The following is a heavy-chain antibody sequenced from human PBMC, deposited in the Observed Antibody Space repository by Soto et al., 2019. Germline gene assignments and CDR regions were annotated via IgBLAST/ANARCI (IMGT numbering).Heavy chain of an antibody. J-gene: IGHJ6*03. CDR3: APTVSVDYDYLWGSYRSGYYYYYMDV. D-gene: IGHD3-16*02. CDR2: IYWDDDK. Sequence: SGPTLVNPTQTLTLTCTFSGFSLSTSGVGVGWIRQPPGKALEWLALIYWDDDKRYSPSLKSRLTITKDTSKNQVVLTMTNMDPVDTATYYCAPTVSVDYDYLWGSYRSGYYYYYMDVWGKGTTVTVSS. V-gene: IGHV2-5*02. CDR1: GFSLSTSGVG.